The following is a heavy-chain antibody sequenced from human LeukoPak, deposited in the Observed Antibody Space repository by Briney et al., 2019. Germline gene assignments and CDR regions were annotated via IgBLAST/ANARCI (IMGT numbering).Heavy chain of an antibody. CDR2: INWNGGST. CDR3: ARARSVGTTGERNLFDY. CDR1: GFTSDDYG. J-gene: IGHJ4*02. Sequence: PGGSLRLSCAASGFTSDDYGMSWVRQAPGKGLEWVSGINWNGGSTGYVDSVKGRFTISRDNAKNSLYLQMNSLRAEDTALYFCARARSVGTTGERNLFDYWGQGTLVTVSS. V-gene: IGHV3-20*04. D-gene: IGHD1-26*01.